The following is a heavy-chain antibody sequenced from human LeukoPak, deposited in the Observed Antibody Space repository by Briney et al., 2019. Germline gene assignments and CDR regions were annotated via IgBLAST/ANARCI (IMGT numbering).Heavy chain of an antibody. CDR2: MNPNSGNT. V-gene: IGHV1-8*01. CDR3: ARDMATAFWFDP. CDR1: GYTFTSYD. D-gene: IGHD2-21*02. Sequence: GASVKVSCKASGYTFTSYDINWVRQAPGQGPEWMGWMNPNSGNTGYAQKFQGRVTITADESTSTAYMELSSLRSEDTAVYYCARDMATAFWFDPWGQGTLVTVSS. J-gene: IGHJ5*02.